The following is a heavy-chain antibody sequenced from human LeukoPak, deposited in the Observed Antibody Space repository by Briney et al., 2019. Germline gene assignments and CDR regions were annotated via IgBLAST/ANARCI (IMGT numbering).Heavy chain of an antibody. J-gene: IGHJ3*02. CDR3: ARDLGGSGSYYPSDAFDI. CDR2: INPNSGGT. CDR1: GYTFTGYY. D-gene: IGHD3-10*01. Sequence: VASVKVSCKASGYTFTGYYMHWVRQAPGQGLEWMGWINPNSGGTNYAQKFQGWVTMTRDTSISTAYMELSRLRSDDTAVYYCARDLGGSGSYYPSDAFDIWGQGTMVTVSS. V-gene: IGHV1-2*04.